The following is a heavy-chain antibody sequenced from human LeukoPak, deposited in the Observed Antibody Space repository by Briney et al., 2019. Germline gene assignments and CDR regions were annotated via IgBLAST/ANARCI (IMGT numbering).Heavy chain of an antibody. CDR1: GFIFSRYW. D-gene: IGHD2-2*01. CDR2: ISGSGGST. Sequence: PGGSLRLSCEASGFIFSRYWMTWVRQAPGKGLEWVSAISGSGGSTYYADSVKGRFTISRDNSKNTLYLQMNSLGAEDTAVYYCAKAPIGVPDYWGQGTLVTVSS. CDR3: AKAPIGVPDY. J-gene: IGHJ4*02. V-gene: IGHV3-23*01.